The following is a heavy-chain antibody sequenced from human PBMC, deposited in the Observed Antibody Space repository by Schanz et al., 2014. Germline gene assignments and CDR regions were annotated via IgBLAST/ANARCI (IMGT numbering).Heavy chain of an antibody. Sequence: QGQLVQSGAEVKKPGASVKVSCKASGYTFTSYGITWVRQAPGQGLEWMGWFSAYNGHTTYAQKFQSRVTMTTDTSTSTAYMELRNVRYDGSAMYYCARGIPYCSSTSCSGLDAYDVGGQGTLVTVSS. D-gene: IGHD2-2*01. V-gene: IGHV1-18*01. CDR3: ARGIPYCSSTSCSGLDAYDV. J-gene: IGHJ3*01. CDR1: GYTFTSYG. CDR2: FSAYNGHT.